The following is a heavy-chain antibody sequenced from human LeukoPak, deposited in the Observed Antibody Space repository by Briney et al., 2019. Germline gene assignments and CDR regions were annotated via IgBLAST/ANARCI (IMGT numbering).Heavy chain of an antibody. Sequence: PSETLSLTCTVSGGSISSSSYYWGWIRQPPGKGLEWIGSMYYSGSTYYNPSLKSRVTISVDTSKKQFSLKLSSVTAADTAVYYCARQEGYCSGGRCYPHFDYWGQGTLVTVSS. J-gene: IGHJ4*02. CDR3: ARQEGYCSGGRCYPHFDY. CDR2: MYYSGST. V-gene: IGHV4-39*01. CDR1: GGSISSSSYY. D-gene: IGHD2-15*01.